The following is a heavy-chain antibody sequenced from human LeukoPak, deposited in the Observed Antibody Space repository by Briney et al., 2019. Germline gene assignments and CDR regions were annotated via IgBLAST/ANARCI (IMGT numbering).Heavy chain of an antibody. J-gene: IGHJ4*02. D-gene: IGHD5-18*01. Sequence: PGGSLRPSCAASGFTFSSYWLHWVRQAPGEGLVWVSRIKGDERSTNYADSVKGRFTISRDNAKNTVYLEMNSLRAEDTAVYYCVRGQLWSYYHDYWGQGTLVTVSS. V-gene: IGHV3-74*01. CDR1: GFTFSSYW. CDR3: VRGQLWSYYHDY. CDR2: IKGDERST.